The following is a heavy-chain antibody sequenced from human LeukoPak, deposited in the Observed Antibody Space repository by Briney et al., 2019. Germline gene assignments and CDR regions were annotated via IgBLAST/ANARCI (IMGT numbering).Heavy chain of an antibody. J-gene: IGHJ4*02. CDR2: IYYSGST. CDR3: ARDLRRGYGGDY. Sequence: KPSESLSLTCTVSGGSISSSSYYWGWIRQPPGKGLEWIGSIYYSGSTYYNPSLKSRVTISVDTSKNQFSLKLSSVTAADTAVYYCARDLRRGYGGDYWGQGTLVTVSS. V-gene: IGHV4-39*07. CDR1: GGSISSSSYY. D-gene: IGHD6-25*01.